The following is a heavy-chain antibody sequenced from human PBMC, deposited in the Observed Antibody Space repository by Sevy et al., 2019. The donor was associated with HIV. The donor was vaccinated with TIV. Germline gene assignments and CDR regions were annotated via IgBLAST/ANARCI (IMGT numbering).Heavy chain of an antibody. CDR3: ARGKHVSDYYGSFDY. CDR2: IWLGGTT. Sequence: LSLTCAVSGFTVSSNFMSWVRQAPGKGLEWVSVIWLGGTTYYADSVKGRFTISRDNSKNTVYLHMNSLRAEDTAVYYCARGKHVSDYYGSFDYWGQGTLVTVSS. V-gene: IGHV3-53*01. J-gene: IGHJ4*02. D-gene: IGHD3-3*01. CDR1: GFTVSSNF.